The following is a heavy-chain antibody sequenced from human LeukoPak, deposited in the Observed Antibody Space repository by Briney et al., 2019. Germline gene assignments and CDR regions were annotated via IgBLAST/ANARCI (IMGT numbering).Heavy chain of an antibody. J-gene: IGHJ4*02. CDR3: ATGYSYGRDDY. CDR1: GFTVSSNY. V-gene: IGHV3-53*04. D-gene: IGHD5-18*01. Sequence: QSAGSLRLSCAASGFTVSSNYMSWVRQAPGKGLEWVSGIYSGGSTYYANSVKGRFTISRHNSKNTLYLQMNSLRAEDTAVYYCATGYSYGRDDYWGQGTLVTVSS. CDR2: IYSGGST.